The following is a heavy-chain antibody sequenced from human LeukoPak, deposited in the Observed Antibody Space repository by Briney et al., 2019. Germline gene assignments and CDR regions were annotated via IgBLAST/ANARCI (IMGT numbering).Heavy chain of an antibody. D-gene: IGHD1-26*01. CDR3: ARGGWEPLDY. CDR1: GFTFSSYW. CDR2: IKQDGSEK. J-gene: IGHJ4*02. Sequence: GGSLRLSCAASGFTFSSYWMTWVRQAPGKGLEWVANIKQDGSEKYYVDSVKGRFTISRDNAKNSLYLQMNSMRAEDTAVYHCARGGWEPLDYWGQGILVTVSS. V-gene: IGHV3-7*01.